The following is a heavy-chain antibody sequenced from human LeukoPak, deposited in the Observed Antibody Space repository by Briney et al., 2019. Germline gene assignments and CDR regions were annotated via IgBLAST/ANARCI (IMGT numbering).Heavy chain of an antibody. V-gene: IGHV3-74*01. D-gene: IGHD5-18*01. CDR2: INSDGSST. CDR1: GFTFSSYW. CDR3: ASGPSRNTAMAY. J-gene: IGHJ4*02. Sequence: QPGGSLRLSCAASGFTFSSYWMHWVRQPPGKGLVWVSRINSDGSSTSYADSVKGRSTISRDNAKNTLYLQMNSLRAEDTAVYYCASGPSRNTAMAYWGQGTLVTVSS.